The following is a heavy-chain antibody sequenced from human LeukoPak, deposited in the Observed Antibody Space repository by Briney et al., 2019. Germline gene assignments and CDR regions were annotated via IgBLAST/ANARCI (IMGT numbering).Heavy chain of an antibody. V-gene: IGHV4-34*01. D-gene: IGHD6-13*01. J-gene: IGHJ4*02. CDR3: ARRSTTWWNDF. CDR1: GGSFSGYY. Sequence: SETLSLTCAVYGGSFSGYYWSWIRQPPGKGLEWIGEINHSGSTNYNPSLKSRVTISVDTSKNQFSLKLSSVTAADTAVYYCARRSTTWWNDFWGQGTLVTVSS. CDR2: INHSGST.